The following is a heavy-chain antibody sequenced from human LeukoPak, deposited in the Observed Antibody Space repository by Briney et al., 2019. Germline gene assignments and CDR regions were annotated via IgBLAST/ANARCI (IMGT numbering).Heavy chain of an antibody. D-gene: IGHD2-21*02. V-gene: IGHV1-46*01. J-gene: IGHJ4*02. CDR1: GYTFTSYY. CDR3: ARDSAVVTAMLRYFDY. Sequence: ASVKVSCKASGYTFTSYYMHWVRQAPGQGLEWMGIINPSGGSTSYAQKFQGRVTMTRDTSTSTVYMELSSLRSEDTAVYYCARDSAVVTAMLRYFDYWGQGTLVTVSS. CDR2: INPSGGST.